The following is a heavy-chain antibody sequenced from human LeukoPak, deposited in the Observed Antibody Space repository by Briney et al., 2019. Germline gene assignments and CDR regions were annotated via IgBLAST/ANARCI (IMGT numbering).Heavy chain of an antibody. CDR2: ISWNSGSI. D-gene: IGHD6-25*01. CDR1: GFTFDDYA. J-gene: IGHJ4*02. CDR3: AKDWSLAASAFFDY. V-gene: IGHV3-9*01. Sequence: GGSLRLSCAASGFTFDDYAMHWVRQAPGKGLEWVSGISWNSGSIGYADSVKGRFTISRDNAKNSLYLQMNSLRAEDTALYYCAKDWSLAASAFFDYRGQGTLVTVSS.